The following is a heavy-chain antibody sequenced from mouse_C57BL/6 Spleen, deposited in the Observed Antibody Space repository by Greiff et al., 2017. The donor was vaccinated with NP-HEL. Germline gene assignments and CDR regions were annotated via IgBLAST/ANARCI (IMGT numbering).Heavy chain of an antibody. D-gene: IGHD2-1*01. CDR2: INPSNGGT. V-gene: IGHV1-53*01. Sequence: QVQLQQPGTELVKPGASGYTFTSYWMHWVKQRPGQGLEWIGNINPSNGGTNYNEKFKSKATLTVDKSSSTAYMQLSSLTSEDSAVYYCARERDYGNYVLAYWGQGTLVTVSA. J-gene: IGHJ3*01. CDR3: ARERDYGNYVLAY. CDR1: GYTFTSYW.